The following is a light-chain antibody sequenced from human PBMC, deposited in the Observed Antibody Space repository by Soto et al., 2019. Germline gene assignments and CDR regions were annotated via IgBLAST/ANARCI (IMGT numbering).Light chain of an antibody. CDR2: EGS. CDR1: SSDVGSYNL. Sequence: QSVLTQPASVSGSPGQSITISCTGTSSDVGSYNLVSWYQQHPGKAPKLMIYEGSKRPSGVSNRFSGSKSGNTASLTISGLQAEVEADYYCCSYAGNSTLYVFGTGTKVTVL. J-gene: IGLJ1*01. V-gene: IGLV2-23*01. CDR3: CSYAGNSTLYV.